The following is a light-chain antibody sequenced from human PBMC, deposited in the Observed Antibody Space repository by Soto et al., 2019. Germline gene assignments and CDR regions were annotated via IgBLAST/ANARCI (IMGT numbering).Light chain of an antibody. CDR1: QSLTSY. V-gene: IGKV3-15*01. Sequence: EIVMTQSPATLSVSPGETATLSCRASQSLTSYLAWYQQKPDQAPRLLIYGLSTRATDIPARFSGSGSGTEFTLTISSLQSEDFAVYYCQQYNNWPLTFGGGTKVEIK. CDR3: QQYNNWPLT. CDR2: GLS. J-gene: IGKJ4*01.